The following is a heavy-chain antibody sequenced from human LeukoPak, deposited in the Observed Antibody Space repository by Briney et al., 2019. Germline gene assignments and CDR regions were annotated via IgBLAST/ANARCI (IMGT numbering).Heavy chain of an antibody. D-gene: IGHD6-25*01. J-gene: IGHJ3*02. V-gene: IGHV4-34*01. CDR2: INHSGST. CDR3: ARGGGAFDI. Sequence: SSETLSLTCAVYGGSFSGYYWSWIRQPPGKGLEWIGEINHSGSTNYNPSLKSRVTISVDTSKNQFSLKLSSVTAADTAVCYCARGGGAFDIWGQGTMVTVSS. CDR1: GGSFSGYY.